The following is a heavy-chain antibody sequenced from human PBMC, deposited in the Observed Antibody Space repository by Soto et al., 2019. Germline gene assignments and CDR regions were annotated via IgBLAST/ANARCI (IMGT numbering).Heavy chain of an antibody. D-gene: IGHD4-4*01. CDR1: GFSFSGYW. J-gene: IGHJ5*02. V-gene: IGHV3-7*03. CDR2: IKEDGTEQ. CDR3: AITTSTVSYWFDP. Sequence: PGGSLRLSCAASGFSFSGYWMSWVRQAPGKGPEWVANIKEDGTEQHYVDSVKGRFTISRDNSENSLFLQMSNLRAEDSAIYYCAITTSTVSYWFDPWGPGTQVTVSS.